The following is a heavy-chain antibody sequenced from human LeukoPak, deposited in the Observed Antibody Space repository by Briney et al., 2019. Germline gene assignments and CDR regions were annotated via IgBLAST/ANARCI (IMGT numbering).Heavy chain of an antibody. V-gene: IGHV1-69*13. CDR3: GRVCGSGPVEGGASDI. CDR1: GYTFTGYY. D-gene: IGHD2-15*01. J-gene: IGHJ3*02. CDR2: IIPIIGTA. Sequence: ASVKVSCKASGYTFTGYYMRWGRHAPGQGLEWGGGIIPIIGTANYAQKFQGRVTITAGESTSADYMELCTLRSEATGVYYCGRVCGSGPVEGGASDIWGQGTMVTVSS.